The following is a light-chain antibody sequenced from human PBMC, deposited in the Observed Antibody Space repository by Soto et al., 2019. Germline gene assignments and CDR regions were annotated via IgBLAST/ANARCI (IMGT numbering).Light chain of an antibody. V-gene: IGKV1-39*01. CDR1: QSISSY. Sequence: DIQMTQSPSSLSASVGDGVTITCRASQSISSYVSWYQQKPGKAPKLLIYAASRLQSGVPSRFSGSRSGRDFTLTISSLQPEDFATYYCQQSYSRVTFGQGTKVEIK. CDR3: QQSYSRVT. CDR2: AAS. J-gene: IGKJ1*01.